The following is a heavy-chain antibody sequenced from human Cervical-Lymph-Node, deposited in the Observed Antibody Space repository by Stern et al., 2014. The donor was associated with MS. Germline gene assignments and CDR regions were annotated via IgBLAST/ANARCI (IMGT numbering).Heavy chain of an antibody. V-gene: IGHV3-11*01. Sequence: QVQLVESGGDLVKPGGSLRLSCAASGFNFSAYYMNWIRQAPGKGLEWLSYISSNGTVIDYADSVKGRFIISRDNAKQSLYLQMNRLRAEDTAVYYCARGLPSFWGQGSLVTVSP. J-gene: IGHJ4*02. CDR3: ARGLPSF. CDR2: ISSNGTVI. D-gene: IGHD1-26*01. CDR1: GFNFSAYY.